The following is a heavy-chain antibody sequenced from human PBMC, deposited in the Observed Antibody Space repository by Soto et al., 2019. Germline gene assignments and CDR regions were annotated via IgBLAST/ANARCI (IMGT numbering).Heavy chain of an antibody. J-gene: IGHJ4*02. D-gene: IGHD3-22*01. Sequence: GSLRLSCAASGFTFSSYSMNWVRQAPGKGLEWVSDITNNGSNINYADSVKGRFTISRDNSKNTLYLQMNSLRDEDTAVYYCARQNSSGYYYFDYWGQGTLVTAPQ. CDR3: ARQNSSGYYYFDY. CDR1: GFTFSSYS. CDR2: ITNNGSNI. V-gene: IGHV3-48*02.